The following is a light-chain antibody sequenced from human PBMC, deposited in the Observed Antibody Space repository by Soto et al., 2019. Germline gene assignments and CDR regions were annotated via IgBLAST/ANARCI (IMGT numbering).Light chain of an antibody. J-gene: IGKJ1*01. CDR3: QQYNSWLWT. CDR1: QSVSSY. V-gene: IGKV3-15*01. CDR2: GAS. Sequence: EVVMTQSPATLSVSPGERATLSCRASQSVSSYLAWYQQKPGQAPRLLIYGASTRATGIPDRFSGSGSGTEFTLIISSLQSEDSAVYYCQQYNSWLWTFGQGTKVDIK.